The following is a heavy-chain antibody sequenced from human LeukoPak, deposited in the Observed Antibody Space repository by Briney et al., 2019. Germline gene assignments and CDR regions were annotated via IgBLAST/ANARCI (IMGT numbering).Heavy chain of an antibody. D-gene: IGHD1-26*01. J-gene: IGHJ4*02. CDR2: IIPIFGTA. V-gene: IGHV1-69*05. CDR1: GGTFSSYA. Sequence: ASVKVSCKASGGTFSSYAISWVRQAPGQGLEWMGGIIPIFGTANYAQKLQGRVTMTTDTSTSTAYMELRSLRSDDTAVYYCARDLYSGSWLIFDYWGQGTLVTVSS. CDR3: ARDLYSGSWLIFDY.